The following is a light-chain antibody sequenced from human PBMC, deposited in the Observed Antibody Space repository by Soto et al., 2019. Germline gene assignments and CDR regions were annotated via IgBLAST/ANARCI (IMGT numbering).Light chain of an antibody. J-gene: IGLJ2*01. Sequence: QYVLTQPPSASGSPGQSVTISCTGTSSDVGGYKYVSWYQQHPGKAPKLMIYEVSQRPSGVPDRFSGSKSGNTASLTVSGLQAEDEADYYCSSYAGSNNLNVFGGGTKLTVL. CDR1: SSDVGGYKY. CDR3: SSYAGSNNLNV. CDR2: EVS. V-gene: IGLV2-8*01.